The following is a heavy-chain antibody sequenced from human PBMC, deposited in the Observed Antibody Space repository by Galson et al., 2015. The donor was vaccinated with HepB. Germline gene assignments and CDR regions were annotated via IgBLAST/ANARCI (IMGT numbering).Heavy chain of an antibody. CDR1: GFNFSSYN. Sequence: SLRLSCAASGFNFSSYNMNWVRQAPGKGLEWVSSISQSSSYIYYADSVRGRFTISRDNAQNSLYLQMNSLRAEDTAVYYCVRDPPLGTPFDYWGQGTLVTVSS. V-gene: IGHV3-21*01. J-gene: IGHJ4*02. CDR2: ISQSSSYI. CDR3: VRDPPLGTPFDY. D-gene: IGHD7-27*01.